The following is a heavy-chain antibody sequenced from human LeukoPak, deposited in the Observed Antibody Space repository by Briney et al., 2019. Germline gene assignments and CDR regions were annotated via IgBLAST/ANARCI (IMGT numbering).Heavy chain of an antibody. J-gene: IGHJ4*02. V-gene: IGHV3-73*01. CDR2: IRSKANSYAT. CDR1: GFTFSGSA. CDR3: AKYSTPLYYYGSGEAPFDY. Sequence: GGSLRLSCAASGFTFSGSAMHWVRQASGKGLEWVGRIRSKANSYATAYAASVKGRFTISRDDSKNTAYLQMNSLKTEDTAVYYCAKYSTPLYYYGSGEAPFDYWGQGTLVTVSS. D-gene: IGHD3-10*01.